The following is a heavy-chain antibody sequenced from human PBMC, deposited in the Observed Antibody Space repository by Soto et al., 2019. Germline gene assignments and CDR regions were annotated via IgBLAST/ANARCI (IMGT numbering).Heavy chain of an antibody. V-gene: IGHV3-33*01. J-gene: IGHJ5*02. D-gene: IGHD6-19*01. CDR3: ARDVVTAVAGSVNWFDP. Sequence: QVQLVESGGGVVQSGRSLTLSCAASGFSLRTYGIDWIRRAPGKGLEWVAFIRYDGTKKFYANSVKGRSTISKDNSNNILYLQMSGLRAEDTAVYYCARDVVTAVAGSVNWFDPWGQGTLVTVSS. CDR1: GFSLRTYG. CDR2: IRYDGTKK.